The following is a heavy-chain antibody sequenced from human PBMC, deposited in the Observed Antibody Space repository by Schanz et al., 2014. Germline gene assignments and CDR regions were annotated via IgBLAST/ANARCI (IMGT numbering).Heavy chain of an antibody. J-gene: IGHJ4*02. CDR3: AKLSSSGRLAGYFDY. D-gene: IGHD6-19*01. CDR1: GFTFSSYS. CDR2: ISSSSSYI. V-gene: IGHV3-21*04. Sequence: EGQLLESGGGLIQPGGSLRLSCAASGFTFSSYSMNWVRQAPGKGLEWVSSISSSSSYIYYADSVKGRFTISRDNAKNTLYLQMSSLRAEDTAIYYCAKLSSSGRLAGYFDYWGQGALVTVSS.